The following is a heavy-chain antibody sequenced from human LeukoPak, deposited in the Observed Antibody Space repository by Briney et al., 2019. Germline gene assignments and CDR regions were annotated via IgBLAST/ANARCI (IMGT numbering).Heavy chain of an antibody. CDR1: GGSISSYY. Sequence: PSETLSLTCTVSGGSISSYYWSWIRQPPGKGLEWIGYIYYSGSTNYNPSLKSRVTISVDTSKNQFSLKLSSVTAADTAVYYCARSGYYGSGSYYNVDYYGMDVWGQGTLVTVSS. J-gene: IGHJ6*02. D-gene: IGHD3-10*01. CDR3: ARSGYYGSGSYYNVDYYGMDV. CDR2: IYYSGST. V-gene: IGHV4-59*08.